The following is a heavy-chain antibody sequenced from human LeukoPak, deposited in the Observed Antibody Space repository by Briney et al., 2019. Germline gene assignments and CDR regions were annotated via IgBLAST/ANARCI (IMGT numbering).Heavy chain of an antibody. D-gene: IGHD3-10*01. CDR1: GGSFSSHGYY. V-gene: IGHV4-31*03. CDR2: VSNAGTT. Sequence: TSETLSLTCTVSGGSFSSHGYYWNWFRQHPGKGLEWIGYVSNAGTTNYNPSLRSRVTISADTSEKQCSLKMSSVTAADTAVYYCARAPSASGSFGWFDPWGQGVLVTVSS. CDR3: ARAPSASGSFGWFDP. J-gene: IGHJ5*02.